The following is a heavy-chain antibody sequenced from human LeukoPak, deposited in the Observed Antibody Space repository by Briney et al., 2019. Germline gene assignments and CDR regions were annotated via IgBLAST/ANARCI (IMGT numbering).Heavy chain of an antibody. J-gene: IGHJ4*02. D-gene: IGHD1-26*01. CDR1: GFTFSSYA. V-gene: IGHV3-23*01. CDR2: ISTGGGST. Sequence: PGGSLRLSCAASGFTFSSYAMSWVRQAPGKGLEWVSGISTGGGSTYYADPVKGRFTISRDNSKNTLYLQMNILRAEDTAVYYCAKRPNPLYSGSYLARVDYWGQGTLVTVSS. CDR3: AKRPNPLYSGSYLARVDY.